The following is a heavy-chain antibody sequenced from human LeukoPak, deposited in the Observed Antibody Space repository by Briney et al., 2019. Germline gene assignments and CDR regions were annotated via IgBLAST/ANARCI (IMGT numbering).Heavy chain of an antibody. D-gene: IGHD3/OR15-3a*01. CDR2: ITGSSTYI. CDR1: GFTFSSYW. CDR3: ANGPIDYYGMDV. J-gene: IGHJ6*02. Sequence: SGGSLRLSCAASGFTFSSYWMSWVRQAPGKGLEWVSSITGSSTYIYYADSVQGRFTISRDNVKNSLYLQMNSLRAEDTAVYYCANGPIDYYGMDVWGQGTTVTVSS. V-gene: IGHV3-21*01.